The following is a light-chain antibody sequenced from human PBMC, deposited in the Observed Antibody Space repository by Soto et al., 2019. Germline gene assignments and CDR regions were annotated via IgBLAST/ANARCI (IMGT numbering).Light chain of an antibody. CDR2: AAS. J-gene: IGKJ2*01. Sequence: DIQMTQSPSSLSASVGDRVTITCRASRSISSYLNWYQQKPGKVPKVLIYAASTLQTGVPSRFSGSGSGTDFTLTISSLQPEDFATYYCQQSYNPPYTFGQGTKLEI. CDR1: RSISSY. CDR3: QQSYNPPYT. V-gene: IGKV1-39*01.